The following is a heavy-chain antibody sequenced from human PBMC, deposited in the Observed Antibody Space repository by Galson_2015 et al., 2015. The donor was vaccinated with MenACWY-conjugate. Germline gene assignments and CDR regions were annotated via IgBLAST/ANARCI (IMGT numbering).Heavy chain of an antibody. V-gene: IGHV3-7*03. CDR1: GFTFTTYW. Sequence: SLRLSCAASGFTFTTYWMTWVRQAPGKGLEWVANINQDGSEKYYVDSVKGRFTTSRENAKNSLYLQMDSLRAEDTAVYYCVRDGGYTGYDLFDYWGQGALVTVSP. J-gene: IGHJ4*02. CDR3: VRDGGYTGYDLFDY. D-gene: IGHD5-12*01. CDR2: INQDGSEK.